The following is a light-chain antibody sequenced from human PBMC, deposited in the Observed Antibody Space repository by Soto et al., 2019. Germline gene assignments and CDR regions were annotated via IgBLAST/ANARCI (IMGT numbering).Light chain of an antibody. CDR1: HSISSW. Sequence: DIQMTQSPSTLSASVGDRVTITCRASHSISSWLACYQQKPGKAPKLLIYKASSFESGVPSWFSGSGSGTEFTLTISILQPDVFATYYCQQYNRLYTFGQGTKLEIK. J-gene: IGKJ2*01. CDR3: QQYNRLYT. CDR2: KAS. V-gene: IGKV1-5*03.